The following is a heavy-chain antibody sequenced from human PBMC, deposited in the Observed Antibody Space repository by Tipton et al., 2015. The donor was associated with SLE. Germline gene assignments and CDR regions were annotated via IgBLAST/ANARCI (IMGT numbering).Heavy chain of an antibody. CDR2: IYYSGST. D-gene: IGHD6-6*01. CDR1: GGSISSSSYY. CDR3: ARHVFEYSSSPYWYFDL. Sequence: TLSLTCNVSGGSISSSSYYWGWIRQPPGKGLEWIGSIYYSGSTYYNPSLKSRVTISVDTSKNQFSLKLSSVTAADTAVYYCARHVFEYSSSPYWYFDLWGRGTLVTVSS. J-gene: IGHJ2*01. V-gene: IGHV4-39*01.